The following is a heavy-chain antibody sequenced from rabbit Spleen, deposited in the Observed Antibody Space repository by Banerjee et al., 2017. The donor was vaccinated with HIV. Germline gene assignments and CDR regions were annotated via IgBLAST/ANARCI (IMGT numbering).Heavy chain of an antibody. D-gene: IGHD8-1*01. J-gene: IGHJ6*01. V-gene: IGHV1S40*01. CDR1: GFSLNSGYD. CDR2: INVVTGKA. CDR3: ARDTGSSFSSYGMDL. Sequence: QSLEESGGGLVKPGASLTLTCKASGFSLNSGYDMCWVRQAPGKGLQWVACINVVTGKAVYATWAKGRFTFSKTSSTTVTLQMPTLTAADTATYFCARDTGSSFSSYGMDLWGPGTLVTVS.